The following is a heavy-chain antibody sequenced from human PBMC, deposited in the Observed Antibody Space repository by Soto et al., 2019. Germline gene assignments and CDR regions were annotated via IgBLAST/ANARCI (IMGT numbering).Heavy chain of an antibody. CDR3: DTIGVTSLAFDI. D-gene: IGHD5-12*01. Sequence: QVQLVQSGAEVKKPGASVKVSCKVSGYTLTELSMHLVRQAPGKGLEWMGGVDPEDGETIYEQKFQGRVTMTEDTPTDTAYMELSSLRSEDTGVYYCDTIGVTSLAFDIWGQGTMVTVSS. V-gene: IGHV1-24*01. CDR2: VDPEDGET. J-gene: IGHJ3*02. CDR1: GYTLTELS.